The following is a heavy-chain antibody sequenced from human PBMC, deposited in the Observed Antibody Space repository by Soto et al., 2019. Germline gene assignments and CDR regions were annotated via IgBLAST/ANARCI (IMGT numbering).Heavy chain of an antibody. CDR2: IYYSGST. D-gene: IGHD3-16*01. CDR3: ARDQGDTLFDY. Sequence: QVQLQESGPGLVKPSQTLSLTCTVSGGSISSGDYYWSWIRQPPGKGLEWIGYIYYSGSTYYNPSLKRRVTIAVDASKYQFSLKLRSVTVADTAVYYCARDQGDTLFDYWGQGTLVTVSS. CDR1: GGSISSGDYY. J-gene: IGHJ4*02. V-gene: IGHV4-30-4*01.